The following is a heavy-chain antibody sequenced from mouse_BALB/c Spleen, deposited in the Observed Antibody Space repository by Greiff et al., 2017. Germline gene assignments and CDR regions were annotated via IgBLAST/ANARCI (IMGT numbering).Heavy chain of an antibody. J-gene: IGHJ1*01. Sequence: QVQLQQPGAELVRPGASVKLSCKASGYTFTSYWINWVKQRPGQGLEWIGNIYPSDSYTNYNQKFKDKATLTVDKSSSTAYMQLSSPTSEDSAVYYCTRWVHYYGHWYFDVWGAGTTVTVSS. CDR2: IYPSDSYT. CDR1: GYTFTSYW. CDR3: TRWVHYYGHWYFDV. V-gene: IGHV1-69*02. D-gene: IGHD1-2*01.